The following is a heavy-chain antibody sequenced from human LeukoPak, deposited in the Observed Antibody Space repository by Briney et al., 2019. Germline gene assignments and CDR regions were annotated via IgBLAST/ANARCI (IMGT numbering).Heavy chain of an antibody. CDR1: GFSFSDEY. CDR3: GRSRGAGPGAHFDV. CDR2: ISASGSYT. Sequence: GGSLRLSCAASGFSFSDEYMSWIRQAPGQGLEWISYISASGSYTNYADSVKGRFTISRDDAKNSLYLQMNSLRAEDTAVYYCGRSRGAGPGAHFDVWGQGTLVTVSS. J-gene: IGHJ4*02. V-gene: IGHV3-11*03. D-gene: IGHD6-19*01.